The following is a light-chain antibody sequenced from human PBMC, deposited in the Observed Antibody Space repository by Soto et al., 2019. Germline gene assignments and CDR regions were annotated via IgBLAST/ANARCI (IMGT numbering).Light chain of an antibody. Sequence: EIVLTQSPGTLSLSPGERATLSCRASQSVSSNYLAWYQQKPGQAPRLLVYGASSRATGIPDRFSGSGSGTDFTLTISRLEPEDFAVYYCQQYGSSPPWTFGQGTKVNI. CDR2: GAS. J-gene: IGKJ1*01. CDR1: QSVSSNY. CDR3: QQYGSSPPWT. V-gene: IGKV3-20*01.